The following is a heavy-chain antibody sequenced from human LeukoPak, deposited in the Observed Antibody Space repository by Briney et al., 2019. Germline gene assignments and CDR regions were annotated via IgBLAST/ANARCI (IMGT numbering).Heavy chain of an antibody. D-gene: IGHD6-13*01. CDR2: IKEDGSEK. V-gene: IGHV3-7*01. CDR1: EFTFSSHW. Sequence: GGSLRLSCAASEFTFSSHWMSWVRQAPGKGLECVSNIKEDGSEKYYVDSVKGRFTISRDNAKNSLYLQMNSLRAEDTAVYYCARDLQELVRYNWFDPWGQGTLVTVSS. CDR3: ARDLQELVRYNWFDP. J-gene: IGHJ5*02.